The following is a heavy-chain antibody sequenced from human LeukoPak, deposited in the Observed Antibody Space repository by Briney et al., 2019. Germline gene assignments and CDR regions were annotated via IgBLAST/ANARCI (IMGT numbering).Heavy chain of an antibody. J-gene: IGHJ4*02. CDR3: ARVSTPSAYDPFDF. Sequence: GESLKISCKGSGYSFASHWIGWVRQMPGKGLEWMGIIYPGDFDTRYSPSFQGQVTISADKSISTAYLQWSSLKASDTAMYYCARVSTPSAYDPFDFWGQGTLVTVSS. CDR1: GYSFASHW. CDR2: IYPGDFDT. D-gene: IGHD5-12*01. V-gene: IGHV5-51*01.